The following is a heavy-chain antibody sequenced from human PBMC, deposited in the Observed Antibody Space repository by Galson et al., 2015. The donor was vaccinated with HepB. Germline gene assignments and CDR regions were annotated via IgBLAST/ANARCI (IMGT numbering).Heavy chain of an antibody. J-gene: IGHJ4*02. V-gene: IGHV3-48*02. CDR1: GFTFSSYS. CDR2: ISSSSSTI. D-gene: IGHD4-23*01. Sequence: SLRLSCAASGFTFSSYSMNWVRQAPGKGLEWVSYISSSSSTIYYAGSVKGRFTVSRDNAKNSLYLQMNSPRDEDTAVYYCARVLTVGRFDYWGQGTLVTVSS. CDR3: ARVLTVGRFDY.